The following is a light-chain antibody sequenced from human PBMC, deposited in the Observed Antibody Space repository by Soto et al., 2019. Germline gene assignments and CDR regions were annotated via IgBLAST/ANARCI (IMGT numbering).Light chain of an antibody. CDR3: QQYNNWPYT. CDR1: QSVFTN. V-gene: IGKV3-15*01. J-gene: IGKJ2*01. CDR2: GAS. Sequence: EIMMTQSPATLSVSPGERVTLSCRASQSVFTNLAWSQHKPGQAPRLLIYGASTRATGLPARFSGSGSGTEFTLTISSLQSEDFALYYCQQYNNWPYTFGQGTKLEIK.